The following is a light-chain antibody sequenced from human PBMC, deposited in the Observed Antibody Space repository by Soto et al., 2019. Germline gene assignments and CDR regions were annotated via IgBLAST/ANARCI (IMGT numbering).Light chain of an antibody. CDR3: CSYAGSSTPFV. Sequence: QSVLTQPASVSGSPGKSITISCTGTSGDIGSYNLVSWYQHHPGKAPQLMIYEVNKRPSGVSDRFSGSKSGNTASLTISGLQSEDETDYYCCSYAGSSTPFVFGTGTKVTVL. CDR2: EVN. J-gene: IGLJ1*01. CDR1: SGDIGSYNL. V-gene: IGLV2-23*02.